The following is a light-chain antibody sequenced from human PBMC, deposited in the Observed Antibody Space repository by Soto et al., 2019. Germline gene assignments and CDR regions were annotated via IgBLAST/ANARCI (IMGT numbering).Light chain of an antibody. CDR3: QQSYSTPET. Sequence: DIQMTQSPSSLSASVGDRVTITCRASQSISSFLNWYQQKPGKAPRLLIYAASSLQSGVPSRFSASGSWTDFTLTISSLQPEDFATYYCQQSYSTPETFGHGTKVELK. CDR2: AAS. J-gene: IGKJ1*01. CDR1: QSISSF. V-gene: IGKV1-39*01.